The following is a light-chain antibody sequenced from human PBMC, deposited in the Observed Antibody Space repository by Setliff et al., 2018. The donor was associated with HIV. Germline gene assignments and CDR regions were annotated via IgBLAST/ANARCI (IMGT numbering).Light chain of an antibody. CDR3: SSYTSITTVV. V-gene: IGLV2-11*01. Sequence: QSALTQPRSVSGSPGQSVTISCTGTSNDVGLYNFVSWYQQHPGKAPKLMIYDVTKRPSGVPDRFSGSKSGNTASLTISGLQADDEADYYCSSYTSITTVVFGGGTKVTVL. CDR2: DVT. J-gene: IGLJ2*01. CDR1: SNDVGLYNF.